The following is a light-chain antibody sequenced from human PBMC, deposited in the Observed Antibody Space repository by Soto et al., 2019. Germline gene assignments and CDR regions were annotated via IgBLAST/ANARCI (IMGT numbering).Light chain of an antibody. J-gene: IGKJ1*01. CDR1: QSVSSSF. CDR3: QQYDSSPRT. V-gene: IGKV3-20*01. CDR2: GAS. Sequence: DIVLTQSQGALSLSPGERATLSCRASQSVSSSFLAWYQQKPGQAPRLLIYGASSRATGIPDRFSGSGSGTDFTLTISRLEPEDFAVYYCQQYDSSPRTFGQGTKVEIK.